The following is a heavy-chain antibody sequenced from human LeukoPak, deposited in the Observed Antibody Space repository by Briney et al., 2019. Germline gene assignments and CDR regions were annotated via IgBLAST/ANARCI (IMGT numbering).Heavy chain of an antibody. Sequence: SETLSLTCAVYGGSFSNYYWSWIRQPPGKGLEWVGEINDSGRTNYNPSLMSRDTTSVDTSKNQLSLRLNSVTATDTAVYYCARRWNYGRNYYIDVWGKGATVSVSS. CDR3: ARRWNYGRNYYIDV. V-gene: IGHV4-34*01. D-gene: IGHD1-7*01. CDR1: GGSFSNYY. CDR2: INDSGRT. J-gene: IGHJ6*03.